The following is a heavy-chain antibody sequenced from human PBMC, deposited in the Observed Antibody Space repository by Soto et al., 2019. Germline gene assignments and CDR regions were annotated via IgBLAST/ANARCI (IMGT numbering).Heavy chain of an antibody. V-gene: IGHV3-11*04. Sequence: QVQLVESGGGLVKPGGSLRLSCAASGFTFSDYYMSWICKAPGKWLEWVSYISSSGSTIYYDVSVKGRFTISRDNAKNSLYLLIYSRRAEDTAVYYCARGWDSGYDLGAFDYWGQGTLVTVSP. CDR3: ARGWDSGYDLGAFDY. J-gene: IGHJ4*02. CDR1: GFTFSDYY. D-gene: IGHD5-12*01. CDR2: ISSSGSTI.